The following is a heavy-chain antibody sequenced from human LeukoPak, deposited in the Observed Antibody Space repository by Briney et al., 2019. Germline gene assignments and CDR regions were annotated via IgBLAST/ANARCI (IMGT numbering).Heavy chain of an antibody. J-gene: IGHJ6*02. V-gene: IGHV3-7*05. Sequence: GGSLRLSCAASGVTFSSYWMNWVRQAPGKGLEWVAIIKQDGSEKYYVDFVKGRFSISRDNAKNSLYLQMNSLGADDTAVYYCAGGTGMDDWGQGTPVTVSS. D-gene: IGHD1-1*01. CDR1: GVTFSSYW. CDR3: AGGTGMDD. CDR2: IKQDGSEK.